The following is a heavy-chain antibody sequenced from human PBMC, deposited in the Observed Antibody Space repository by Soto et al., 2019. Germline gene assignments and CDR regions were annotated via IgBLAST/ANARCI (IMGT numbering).Heavy chain of an antibody. D-gene: IGHD4-17*01. Sequence: QVQLQESGPGLVKPSETLSLTCTVSGGSMSGYYWSWIRQPPGKGLEWIGYIYYNGSPNYSPSLKSRVTISVDTSNNQFSLKLSSVTAADTAVYYCARIYCDYVYFDLWGRGTLVTVSS. CDR2: IYYNGSP. CDR3: ARIYCDYVYFDL. V-gene: IGHV4-59*08. CDR1: GGSMSGYY. J-gene: IGHJ2*01.